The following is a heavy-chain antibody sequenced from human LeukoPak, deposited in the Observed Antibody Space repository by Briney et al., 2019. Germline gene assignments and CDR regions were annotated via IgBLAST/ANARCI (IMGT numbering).Heavy chain of an antibody. CDR1: GGTFSSYA. Sequence: SVKVSCKASGGTFSSYAISWVRQAPGQGLEWMGGIIPIFGTANYAQKFQGKVTITADKSTSTAYMELSSLRSEDTAVYYCARGILWFGEDYYGMDVWGKGTTVTVSS. CDR2: IIPIFGTA. V-gene: IGHV1-69*06. J-gene: IGHJ6*04. D-gene: IGHD3-10*01. CDR3: ARGILWFGEDYYGMDV.